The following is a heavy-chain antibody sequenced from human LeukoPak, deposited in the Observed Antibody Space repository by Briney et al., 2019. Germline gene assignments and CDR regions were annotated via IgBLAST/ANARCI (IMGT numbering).Heavy chain of an antibody. Sequence: ASVKVSCKASGYTFRGSYIHWLRQAPGQGLEWMGWIDANNGDTKSAQKFQGRVTMSRDTSISTAYMDLSSLSPDDAAVYYCARDPSSVTLYFFDYWGKGTLVTVSS. CDR1: GYTFRGSY. CDR2: IDANNGDT. J-gene: IGHJ4*02. D-gene: IGHD4-11*01. CDR3: ARDPSSVTLYFFDY. V-gene: IGHV1-2*02.